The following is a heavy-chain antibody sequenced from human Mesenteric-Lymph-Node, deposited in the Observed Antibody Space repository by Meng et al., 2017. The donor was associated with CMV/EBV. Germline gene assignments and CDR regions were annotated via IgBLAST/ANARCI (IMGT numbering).Heavy chain of an antibody. Sequence: GSLRLSCTVSGGSISSSSYYWGWIRQPPGKGLEWIGSIYYSVTTYYNPSLKSRVTISIDTLKNQFSLRLSSVTAADTAVYFCSRVIGNDIWSGYMPDWGQGTLVTVSS. CDR1: GGSISSSSYY. CDR3: SRVIGNDIWSGYMPD. J-gene: IGHJ4*02. CDR2: IYYSVTT. D-gene: IGHD3-3*01. V-gene: IGHV4-39*01.